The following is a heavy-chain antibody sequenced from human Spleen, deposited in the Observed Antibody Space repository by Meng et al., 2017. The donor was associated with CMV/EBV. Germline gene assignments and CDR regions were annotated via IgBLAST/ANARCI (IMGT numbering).Heavy chain of an antibody. V-gene: IGHV4-34*01. CDR1: GGSFSGYY. J-gene: IGHJ5*02. CDR2: INHSGST. CDR3: ARVGGDVVVVPAAHGGWFDP. Sequence: SETLSLTCAVYGGSFSGYYWSWSRQPPGKGLEWIGEINHSGSTNYNPSLKSRVTISVDTSKNQFSLKLSSVTAADTAVYYCARVGGDVVVVPAAHGGWFDPWGQGTLVTVSS. D-gene: IGHD2-2*01.